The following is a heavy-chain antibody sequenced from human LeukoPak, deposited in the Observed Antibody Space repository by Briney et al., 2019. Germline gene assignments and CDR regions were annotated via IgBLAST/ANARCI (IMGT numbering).Heavy chain of an antibody. CDR2: ITGDGGRT. CDR3: AREGPIAVAGYFDY. D-gene: IGHD6-19*01. V-gene: IGHV3-43*02. J-gene: IGHJ4*02. Sequence: GGSLRLSCAASGFTFDDYAMHWVRQAPGKGLEWVSLITGDGGRTYFADFVKGRFTISRDNSKKSLYLQMNSLRAEVTALYYCAREGPIAVAGYFDYWGQRSLVTVSS. CDR1: GFTFDDYA.